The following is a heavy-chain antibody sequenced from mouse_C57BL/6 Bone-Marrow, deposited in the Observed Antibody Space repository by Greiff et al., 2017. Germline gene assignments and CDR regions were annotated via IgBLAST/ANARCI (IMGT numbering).Heavy chain of an antibody. D-gene: IGHD1-1*02. CDR1: GFTFSSYA. CDR2: ISDGGSYT. CDR3: AGGPGGGCPV. J-gene: IGHJ1*03. Sequence: EVMLVESGGGLVKPGGSLKLSCAASGFTFSSYAMSWVRQTPEKRLEWVATISDGGSYTYYPDNVKGRFTISRDNAKNNLYLQMSHLKSEDTAMYCWAGGPGGGCPVWGTGTTVTVSS. V-gene: IGHV5-4*03.